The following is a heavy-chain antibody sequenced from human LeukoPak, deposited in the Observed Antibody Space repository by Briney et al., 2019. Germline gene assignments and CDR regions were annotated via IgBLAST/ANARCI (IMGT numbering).Heavy chain of an antibody. CDR1: GFTFRNHY. CDR2: VRQDGSDK. J-gene: IGHJ4*02. D-gene: IGHD2-2*01. CDR3: ARDVRDYCSTSSCPPYYSDY. V-gene: IGHV3-7*01. Sequence: GGSLRLSCVTSGFTFRNHYMSWVRQAPGKGLEWVANVRQDGSDKYYADSVKGRFTISRDNARNSLYLQMNSLRVEDTAVYYCARDVRDYCSTSSCPPYYSDYWGQGTLVTVSS.